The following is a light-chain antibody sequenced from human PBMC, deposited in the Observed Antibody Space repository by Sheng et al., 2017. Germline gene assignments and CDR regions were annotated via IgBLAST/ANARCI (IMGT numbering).Light chain of an antibody. CDR3: CSYV. CDR1: SSDVGGYDY. CDR2: DVN. Sequence: QSALTQPRSVSGSPGQSVTISCTGTSSDVGGYDYVSWYQYHPGKAPKVIIYDVNKRPSGVPDRFSASKSGDTASLTISGLQAEDEADYYCCSYVFGTGTQVTVL. J-gene: IGLJ1*01. V-gene: IGLV2-11*01.